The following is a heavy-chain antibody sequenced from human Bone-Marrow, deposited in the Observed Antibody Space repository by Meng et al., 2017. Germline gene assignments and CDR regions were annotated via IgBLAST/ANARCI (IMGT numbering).Heavy chain of an antibody. V-gene: IGHV3-48*03. J-gene: IGHJ4*02. D-gene: IGHD2-15*01. Sequence: GESLKISCAASGFTFSSYEMNWVPQAPGKGLEWVSYISSSGSTIYYADSVKGRFTISRDNAKNSLYLQMNSLRAEDTAVYYCARHAKLKYCSGGSCYGYFDYWGQGTLVTVSS. CDR3: ARHAKLKYCSGGSCYGYFDY. CDR2: ISSSGSTI. CDR1: GFTFSSYE.